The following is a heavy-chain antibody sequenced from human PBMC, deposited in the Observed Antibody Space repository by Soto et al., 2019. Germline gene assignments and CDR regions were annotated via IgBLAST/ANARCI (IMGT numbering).Heavy chain of an antibody. CDR2: IIPILGIA. CDR3: AGLVVVSVNCGRDV. CDR1: GGTFSSYT. J-gene: IGHJ6*02. Sequence: QVQLVQSGAEVKKPGSSVKVSCKASGGTFSSYTISWVRQAPGQGLAWMGRIIPILGIANYAQKFQGRVTITADKSTSTAYVELSSLRSEDTAVYYCAGLVVVSVNCGRDVWGPGTTVTVSS. D-gene: IGHD2-15*01. V-gene: IGHV1-69*02.